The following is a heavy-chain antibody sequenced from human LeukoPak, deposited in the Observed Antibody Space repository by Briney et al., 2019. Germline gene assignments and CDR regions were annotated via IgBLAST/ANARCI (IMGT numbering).Heavy chain of an antibody. J-gene: IGHJ5*02. Sequence: AQTLSLTYTVSGDSFRSGDYYWTWIRQAPGRGLDYIVYIHYSQNPYNRPSPRSRLSIFAYTPKNQFALKQTPVTAADTTVYYCARVMTGTWSFDPWGEGALVTVSS. CDR3: ARVMTGTWSFDP. D-gene: IGHD1-7*01. V-gene: IGHV4-30-4*01. CDR2: IHYSQNP. CDR1: GDSFRSGDYY.